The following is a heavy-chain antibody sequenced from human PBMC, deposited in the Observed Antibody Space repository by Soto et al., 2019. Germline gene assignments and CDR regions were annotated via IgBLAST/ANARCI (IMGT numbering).Heavy chain of an antibody. CDR2: IFGDDDK. Sequence: QITLKESGPTLVKPTQTLTLTCTFSGFSLTTSGVGVDWIRQPPGKALEWLAFIFGDDDKRYSPSLKSRLTITKDTSKNQVVLTMTNMDPVDTATYYCAHRRAISISRGWFDTWGQGSLVTVSS. D-gene: IGHD2-2*01. CDR3: AHRRAISISRGWFDT. CDR1: GFSLTTSGVG. J-gene: IGHJ5*02. V-gene: IGHV2-5*02.